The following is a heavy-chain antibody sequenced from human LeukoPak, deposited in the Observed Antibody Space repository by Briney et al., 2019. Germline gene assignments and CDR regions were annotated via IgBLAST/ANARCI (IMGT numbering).Heavy chain of an antibody. D-gene: IGHD3-10*01. V-gene: IGHV1-2*02. CDR2: INPNSGGT. CDR1: GYTFTGYY. CDR3: ARARGRITMVRGPTYGMDV. J-gene: IGHJ6*02. Sequence: ASVKVSCKASGYTFTGYYMHWVRQAAGQGLEWMGWINPNSGGTNYAQKFQGRVTMTRDTSISTAYMELSRLRSDDTAVYYCARARGRITMVRGPTYGMDVWGQGTTVTVSS.